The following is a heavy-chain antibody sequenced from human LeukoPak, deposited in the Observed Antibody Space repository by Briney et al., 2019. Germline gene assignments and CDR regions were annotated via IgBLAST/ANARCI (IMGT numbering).Heavy chain of an antibody. CDR2: IFGGGGT. CDR3: AKDPRSMRY. Sequence: GGSLRLSCAASGFTFSTYAMSWVRQAPGKGLEWVSVIFGGGGTYYGDSVRGRFTISRDNSKNTLYLQMNSLRAEDAAVYYCAKDPRSMRYWGQGTLVTVSS. CDR1: GFTFSTYA. V-gene: IGHV3-23*01. J-gene: IGHJ4*02.